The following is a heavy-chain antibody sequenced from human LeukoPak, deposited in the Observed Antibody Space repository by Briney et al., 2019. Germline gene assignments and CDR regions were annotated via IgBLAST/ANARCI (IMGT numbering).Heavy chain of an antibody. Sequence: GASVKLSCKTSGYTFTTYYMHWVRQAPGQGLEWMGIINPSGGSTSYAQRFQGRVTMTRDTSTSTVYMELSCLTSEDTAVYYCASHPQGYSGYLYWGQGTLVTVSS. CDR3: ASHPQGYSGYLY. V-gene: IGHV1-46*01. D-gene: IGHD5-12*01. CDR2: INPSGGST. CDR1: GYTFTTYY. J-gene: IGHJ4*02.